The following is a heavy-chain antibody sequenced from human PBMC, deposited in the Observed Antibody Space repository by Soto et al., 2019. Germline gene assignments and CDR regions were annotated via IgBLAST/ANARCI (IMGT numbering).Heavy chain of an antibody. J-gene: IGHJ4*02. CDR2: IIPIFGTA. CDR1: GGTFSSYA. CDR3: AREKDGHNPSSPYYFDY. V-gene: IGHV1-69*13. Sequence: ASVKVSFKASGGTFSSYAISWVRQAPGQGLEWMGGIIPIFGTANYAQKFQGRVTITADESTSTAYMELSSLRSEDTAVYYCAREKDGHNPSSPYYFDYWGQGTLVTVSS.